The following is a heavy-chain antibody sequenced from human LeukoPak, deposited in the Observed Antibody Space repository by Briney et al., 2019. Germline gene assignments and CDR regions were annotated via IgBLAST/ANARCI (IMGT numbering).Heavy chain of an antibody. Sequence: ASVKVSCKASGYTFTGYYTHWVRQAPGQGLEWMGRINPNSGGTSYAQKFQGRVTMTRDTSISTAYMELSRLRSDDTAVYYCARGALYCSGGSCYSRVNYWYFDLWGRGTLVTVSS. V-gene: IGHV1-2*06. D-gene: IGHD2-15*01. CDR2: INPNSGGT. J-gene: IGHJ2*01. CDR1: GYTFTGYY. CDR3: ARGALYCSGGSCYSRVNYWYFDL.